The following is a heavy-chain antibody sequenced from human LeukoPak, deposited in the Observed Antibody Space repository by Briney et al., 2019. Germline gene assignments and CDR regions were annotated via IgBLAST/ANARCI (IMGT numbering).Heavy chain of an antibody. CDR1: GFTFSSYA. V-gene: IGHV3-23*01. D-gene: IGHD3-9*01. J-gene: IGHJ4*02. Sequence: PGGSLRLSCAASGFTFSSYAMSWARQAPGKGLEWVSTISGSGGSTYYADSVKGRITTSRDNSKNTLYLQMNSLRAEDTAVYYCAKDPLPYYDILTGYSSYFDYWGQGTLVTVSS. CDR3: AKDPLPYYDILTGYSSYFDY. CDR2: ISGSGGST.